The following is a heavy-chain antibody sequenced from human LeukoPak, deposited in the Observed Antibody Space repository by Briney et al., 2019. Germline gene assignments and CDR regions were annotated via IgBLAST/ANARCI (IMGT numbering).Heavy chain of an antibody. Sequence: PSETLSLTCTVSGYSITSAYYWGWIRQPPGKGLEGIGSFFLKGSTYYNPSLKSRLTISVDTSKTQFSLRLISVTAADTAVYYCARHFGYDDTSDYQGVPDHWGQGSLVAVSS. V-gene: IGHV4-38-2*02. CDR2: FFLKGST. D-gene: IGHD3-22*01. CDR3: ARHFGYDDTSDYQGVPDH. CDR1: GYSITSAYY. J-gene: IGHJ4*02.